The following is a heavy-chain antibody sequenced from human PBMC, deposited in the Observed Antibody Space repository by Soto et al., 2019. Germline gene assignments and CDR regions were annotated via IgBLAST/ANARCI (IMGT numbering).Heavy chain of an antibody. CDR3: AKDGGSVCSGGTCYFQAPDY. CDR2: IDGSGRNT. J-gene: IGHJ4*02. CDR1: GFTFSSYA. D-gene: IGHD2-15*01. V-gene: IGHV3-23*01. Sequence: LRLSCAASGFTFSSYAMSWVRQAPGKGLEWVSGIDGSGRNTYYADSVKGRFTISRDNSKNTLSVQMNGLRVEDTALYYCAKDGGSVCSGGTCYFQAPDYWGQGTLVTVSS.